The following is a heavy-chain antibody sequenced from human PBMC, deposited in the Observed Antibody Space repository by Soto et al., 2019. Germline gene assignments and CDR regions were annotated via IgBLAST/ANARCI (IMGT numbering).Heavy chain of an antibody. CDR3: ATTSLRSGQLDY. Sequence: EVQLVESGGGLVQPGGSLRLSCAASGFTFSDYYMDWVRQAPGKGLEWVARSRNKANSYSTEYAASVKDRFTISRDDSKNSLYLQMNSLKTEDTAVYFCATTSLRSGQLDYWGQGTLVTVSS. V-gene: IGHV3-72*01. J-gene: IGHJ4*02. D-gene: IGHD3-3*01. CDR2: SRNKANSYST. CDR1: GFTFSDYY.